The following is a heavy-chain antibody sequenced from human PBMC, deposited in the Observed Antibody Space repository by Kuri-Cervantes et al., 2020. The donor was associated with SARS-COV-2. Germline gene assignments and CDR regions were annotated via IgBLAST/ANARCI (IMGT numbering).Heavy chain of an antibody. CDR2: IIPIFGTA. CDR3: ATGAGWLRLRGYYFDY. Sequence: SVKVSCKASGGTFSSYAISWVRQAPGQGLEWMGGIIPIFGTANYAQKFQGRVTMTEDTSTDTAYMELSSLRSEDTAVYYCATGAGWLRLRGYYFDYWGQGTLVTVSS. V-gene: IGHV1-69*06. D-gene: IGHD5-12*01. J-gene: IGHJ4*02. CDR1: GGTFSSYA.